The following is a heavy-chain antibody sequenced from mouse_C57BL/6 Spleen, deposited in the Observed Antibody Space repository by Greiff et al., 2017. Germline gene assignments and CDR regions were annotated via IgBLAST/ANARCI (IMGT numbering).Heavy chain of an antibody. CDR1: GYTFTSYW. D-gene: IGHD2-1*01. CDR3: AMDGNLRGAMDY. Sequence: QVQLQQPGAELVRPGTSVKLSCKASGYTFTSYWMHWVKQRPGQGLEWIGVIDPSDSYTNYNQKFKGKATLTVDTSSSTAYMQLSSLTSEDSAVYYFAMDGNLRGAMDYWGQGTSVTVSS. CDR2: IDPSDSYT. V-gene: IGHV1-59*01. J-gene: IGHJ4*01.